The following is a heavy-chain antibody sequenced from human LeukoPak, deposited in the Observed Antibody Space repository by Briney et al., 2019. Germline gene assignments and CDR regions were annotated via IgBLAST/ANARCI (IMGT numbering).Heavy chain of an antibody. V-gene: IGHV3-9*03. D-gene: IGHD3-10*01. Sequence: PGRSLRLSCAASGFTFEDDAIHWVRQAPGKGLEWVSSISWNSGRMDYADSVKGRFTISRDNAKNSLYLQMNSLRVEDMALYYCAKDVNYSPSGTFDYWGQGTLVTVSS. CDR3: AKDVNYSPSGTFDY. CDR1: GFTFEDDA. CDR2: ISWNSGRM. J-gene: IGHJ4*02.